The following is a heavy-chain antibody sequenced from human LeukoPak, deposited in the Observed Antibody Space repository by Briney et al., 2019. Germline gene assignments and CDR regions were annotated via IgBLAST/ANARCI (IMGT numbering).Heavy chain of an antibody. CDR1: GFTFSTYW. D-gene: IGHD7-27*01. CDR2: IKEDGSEK. V-gene: IGHV3-7*04. Sequence: AGGSLRLSCAASGFTFSTYWMSWVRQAPGKGLEWVANIKEDGSEKYYVDSVKGRFTISRDNAKNSLYLQMNSLRADDTAVYYCARDNWGFDIWGQGTMVTVSS. J-gene: IGHJ3*02. CDR3: ARDNWGFDI.